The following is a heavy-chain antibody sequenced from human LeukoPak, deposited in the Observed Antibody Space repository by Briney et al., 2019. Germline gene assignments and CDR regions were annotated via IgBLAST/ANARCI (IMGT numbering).Heavy chain of an antibody. CDR3: ARGYYYGSGSGDWFDP. CDR2: IYYSGST. J-gene: IGHJ5*02. CDR1: GGSISSYY. V-gene: IGHV4-59*08. D-gene: IGHD3-10*01. Sequence: PSETLSLTCTVSGGSISSYYWSWIRQPPGKGLEWIGYIYYSGSTYYNPSLRSRVTISVDTSKNQFSLKLSSVTAADTAVYYCARGYYYGSGSGDWFDPWGQGTLVTVSS.